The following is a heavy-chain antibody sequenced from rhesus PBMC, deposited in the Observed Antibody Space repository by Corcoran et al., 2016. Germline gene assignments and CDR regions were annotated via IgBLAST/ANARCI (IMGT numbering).Heavy chain of an antibody. V-gene: IGHV3-178*01. Sequence: EVQLVESGGGLAKPGGSLRLSCAASGFTFSDYYMDWVRQAPGKGLEWVSRISNGGGSTWYADSVKGRVTIYRENAKNTLYLQMNSLRAEDTAVYYCARDGTYYYDSGYLPFDYWGQGVLVTVSS. D-gene: IGHD3-28*01. J-gene: IGHJ4*01. CDR1: GFTFSDYY. CDR3: ARDGTYYYDSGYLPFDY. CDR2: ISNGGGST.